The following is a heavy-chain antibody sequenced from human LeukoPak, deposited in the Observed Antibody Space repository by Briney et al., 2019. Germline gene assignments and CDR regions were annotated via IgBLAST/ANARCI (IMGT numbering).Heavy chain of an antibody. CDR2: ISAYNGNT. D-gene: IGHD6-13*01. CDR3: ARGLPRIAADLDY. V-gene: IGHV1-18*01. CDR1: GYTFTSYG. Sequence: GASVKVSCKASGYTFTSYGISWVRQAPGQGLEWMGWISAYNGNTNYAQKFQGRVTITADKSTSTAYMELSSLRSEDTAVYYCARGLPRIAADLDYWGQGTLVTVSS. J-gene: IGHJ4*02.